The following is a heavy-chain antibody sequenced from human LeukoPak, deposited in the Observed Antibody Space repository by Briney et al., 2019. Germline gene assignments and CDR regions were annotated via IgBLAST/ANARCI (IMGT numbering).Heavy chain of an antibody. D-gene: IGHD5-12*01. J-gene: IGHJ6*02. Sequence: PSETLSLTCTVSGGSISSYYWSWTRQPPGKRLEWIGYIYYSGSTNYNPSLKSRVTISVDTSKNQFSLKLSSVTAADTAVYYCARDRGDGAVDVWGQGTTVTVSS. V-gene: IGHV4-59*01. CDR2: IYYSGST. CDR1: GGSISSYY. CDR3: ARDRGDGAVDV.